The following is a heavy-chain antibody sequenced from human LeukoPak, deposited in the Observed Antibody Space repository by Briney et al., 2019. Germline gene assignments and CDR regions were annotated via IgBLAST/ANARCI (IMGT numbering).Heavy chain of an antibody. CDR1: GFTFTVYA. V-gene: IGHV3-23*01. Sequence: GGSLRLSCAASGFTFTVYATSWGRQAPGKGLEWVSAITGSGGSTYYADSVKGRFTISRDNSKNTLYLQMNSLRAEDTAVYYCTTVRASSESPSYCGQGTLVTVSS. D-gene: IGHD3-10*01. CDR3: TTVRASSESPSY. CDR2: ITGSGGST. J-gene: IGHJ4*02.